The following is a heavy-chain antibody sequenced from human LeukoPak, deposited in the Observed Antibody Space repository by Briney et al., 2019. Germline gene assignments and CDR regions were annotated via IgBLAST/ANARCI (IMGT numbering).Heavy chain of an antibody. J-gene: IGHJ4*02. V-gene: IGHV4-59*08. CDR1: GGSISSYY. CDR3: ARHLRTGYSGSWSEPLDY. CDR2: IYYSGST. Sequence: KSSETLSLTCTVSGGSISSYYWSWIRQPPGKGLEWIGYIYYSGSTNYNPSLKSRVTISVDTSKNQFSLKLSSVTAADTAVYYCARHLRTGYSGSWSEPLDYWGQGTLVTVSS. D-gene: IGHD6-13*01.